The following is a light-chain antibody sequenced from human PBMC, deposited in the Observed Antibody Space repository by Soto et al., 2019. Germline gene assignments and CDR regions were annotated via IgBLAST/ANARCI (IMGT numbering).Light chain of an antibody. CDR1: SSDVGGYNY. J-gene: IGLJ2*01. Sequence: QSALTQPPSASGSPGQSVAISCTGTSSDVGGYNYVSWYQQYPGKAPKLIIYEVNKRPSGVPDRFSGSKSGNTASLIVSGLQAEDEADYYCNSYAGQGIVGIFGGGTKVTVL. CDR3: NSYAGQGIVGI. CDR2: EVN. V-gene: IGLV2-8*01.